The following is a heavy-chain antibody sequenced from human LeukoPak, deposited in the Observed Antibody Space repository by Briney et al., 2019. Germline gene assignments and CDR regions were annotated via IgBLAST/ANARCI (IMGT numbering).Heavy chain of an antibody. Sequence: GGFLRLSCAASGFTFSSYGMHWVRQAPGKGLEWVALIWYDGSNKYYADSVKGRFTISRDNSKNTLYLQMNSLRAEDTALYYCAKDGSDYDIDYWGQGTLVTVTS. D-gene: IGHD4-17*01. CDR3: AKDGSDYDIDY. CDR1: GFTFSSYG. CDR2: IWYDGSNK. J-gene: IGHJ4*02. V-gene: IGHV3-33*06.